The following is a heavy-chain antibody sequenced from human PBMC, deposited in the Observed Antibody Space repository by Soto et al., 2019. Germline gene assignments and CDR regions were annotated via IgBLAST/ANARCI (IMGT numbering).Heavy chain of an antibody. CDR2: ISGSGDST. CDR1: GFTFSSYA. J-gene: IGHJ4*02. V-gene: IGHV3-23*01. D-gene: IGHD6-19*01. Sequence: EVQLLESGGGLVQPGGSLRLSCAASGFTFSSYAMSWVRQAPGKGLEWVSGISGSGDSTYYADSVKGRFTISRDKSKNTLYLQMNSLRAEDTAVYYCARRSSGWYFDYWGQGTLVTVSS. CDR3: ARRSSGWYFDY.